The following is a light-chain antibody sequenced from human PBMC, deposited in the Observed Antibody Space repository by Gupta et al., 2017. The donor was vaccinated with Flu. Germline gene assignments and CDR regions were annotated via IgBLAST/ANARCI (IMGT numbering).Light chain of an antibody. CDR1: RSHVGTYNQ. V-gene: IGLV2-18*02. CDR2: EVS. CDR3: CSNTSSSTFV. J-gene: IGLJ1*01. Sequence: QSALTQPPSVSGSPGQSVTISCTRTRSHVGTYNQVSWYQQPPGTATKLMIYEVSNRPAGVPDRFSGSKSVNTASLTISGLEGEDEADYYSCSNTSSSTFVFGAGTKLTVL.